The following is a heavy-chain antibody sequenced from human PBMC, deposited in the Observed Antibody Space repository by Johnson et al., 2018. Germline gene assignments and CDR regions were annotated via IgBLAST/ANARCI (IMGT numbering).Heavy chain of an antibody. J-gene: IGHJ3*02. V-gene: IGHV3-30*03. Sequence: QVQLVESGGGVVQPGRSLRLSCAASGFTFSSYGMHWVRQAPGKGLEWVAVISYDGNNKYHADSVKGRFTISRDNSKNTLYLQMNSLTAEDTAVYYCARVQATMMIITGAAFDIWGQGTMVTVSS. CDR2: ISYDGNNK. CDR3: ARVQATMMIITGAAFDI. D-gene: IGHD4/OR15-4a*01. CDR1: GFTFSSYG.